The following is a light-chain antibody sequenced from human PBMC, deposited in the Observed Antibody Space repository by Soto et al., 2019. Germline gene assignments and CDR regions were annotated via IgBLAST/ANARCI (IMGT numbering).Light chain of an antibody. J-gene: IGKJ4*01. Sequence: DLHVTQSPSSLSASVGDRVTITCRASQSIGGHLNWYQQKPGSAPNLLISGASNLHGGVPSRFSGSGSGTDFTLTITTLQPEDFATYYCLQTSSLPVAFGGGTKVEIK. CDR1: QSIGGH. V-gene: IGKV1-39*01. CDR3: LQTSSLPVA. CDR2: GAS.